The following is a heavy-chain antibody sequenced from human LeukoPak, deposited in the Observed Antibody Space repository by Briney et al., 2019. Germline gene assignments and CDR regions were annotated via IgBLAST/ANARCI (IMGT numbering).Heavy chain of an antibody. V-gene: IGHV1-18*01. CDR2: ISAYNGNT. D-gene: IGHD3-22*01. J-gene: IGHJ4*02. CDR1: GYTFTSYG. Sequence: VASVKVSCKASGYTFTSYGISWVRQAPGQGLEWMGWISAYNGNTNYAQKLQGRVTMTTDTSTSTAYMELRSLRSDDTAVYYCAGVFHDSSGYYPYYFDYWGQGTLVPVSS. CDR3: AGVFHDSSGYYPYYFDY.